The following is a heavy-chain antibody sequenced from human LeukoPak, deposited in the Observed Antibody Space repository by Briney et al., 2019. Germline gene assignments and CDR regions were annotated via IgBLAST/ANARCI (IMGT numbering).Heavy chain of an antibody. D-gene: IGHD6-19*01. CDR3: ARETSSGWYSV. V-gene: IGHV4-34*01. J-gene: IGHJ4*02. CDR1: GGSFSGYY. Sequence: PSETLSLTCAVYGGSFSGYYWSWIRQPPGKGLEWIGEINHSGSTNYNPSLKSRVTISVDTSKNQFSLKLSSVTAADTAVYYCARETSSGWYSVWGQGTLVTVSS. CDR2: INHSGST.